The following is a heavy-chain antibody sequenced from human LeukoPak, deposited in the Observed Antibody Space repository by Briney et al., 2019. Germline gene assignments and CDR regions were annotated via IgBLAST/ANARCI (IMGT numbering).Heavy chain of an antibody. D-gene: IGHD3-22*01. CDR1: GFTFSSYA. V-gene: IGHV3-23*01. J-gene: IGHJ3*02. CDR2: ISGSGGST. Sequence: PGGSLRLSCAASGFTFSSYAMSWVRQAPGKGLEWVSAISGSGGSTYYADSVKGRFTISRDNSKNTLYLQMNSLRAEETAVYYCASPGETYYYDSSGYHNAFDIWGQGTMVTVSS. CDR3: ASPGETYYYDSSGYHNAFDI.